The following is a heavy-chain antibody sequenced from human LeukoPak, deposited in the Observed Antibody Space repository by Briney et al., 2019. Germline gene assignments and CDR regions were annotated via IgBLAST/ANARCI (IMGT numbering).Heavy chain of an antibody. V-gene: IGHV3-23*01. CDR3: AKHFYGRLDY. J-gene: IGHJ4*02. D-gene: IGHD4-17*01. CDR1: GFTFSSYA. CDR2: ISGSGGST. Sequence: GGSLRLSCAASGFTFSSYAMSWVRQAPGKGLEWASAISGSGGSTYYADSVKGRFTIPRDNSKNTLYLQMNSLRAEDTAVYYCAKHFYGRLDYWGQGTLVTVSS.